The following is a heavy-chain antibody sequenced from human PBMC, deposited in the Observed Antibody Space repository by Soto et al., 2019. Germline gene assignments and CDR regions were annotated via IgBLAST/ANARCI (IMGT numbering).Heavy chain of an antibody. CDR2: IYFSGNT. J-gene: IGHJ4*02. CDR3: ARLQREYYFDY. Sequence: SETLSLTCTVPSAPINSNNYYWGWVRQPPGKGLEWIGSIYFSGNTYYNPSLKSRVTISLDTSKNQLSLRLTSVTAADTAVYYCARLQREYYFDYWGPGALVTVSS. V-gene: IGHV4-39*01. CDR1: SAPINSNNYY.